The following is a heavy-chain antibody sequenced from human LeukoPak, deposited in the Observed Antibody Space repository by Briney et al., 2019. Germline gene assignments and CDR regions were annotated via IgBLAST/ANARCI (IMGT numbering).Heavy chain of an antibody. J-gene: IGHJ4*02. CDR2: INPNSGGT. CDR1: GYTFTGYY. V-gene: IGHV1-2*02. Sequence: GASVKVSCKASGYTFTGYYMHWGRQAPGQGLEWMGWINPNSGGTNYAQKFQGRVTMNRDTSITTAYMELSRLRSDDAAVYYCAREERAYCSGGSCHGSYFDYWGQGTLVTVSS. CDR3: AREERAYCSGGSCHGSYFDY. D-gene: IGHD2-15*01.